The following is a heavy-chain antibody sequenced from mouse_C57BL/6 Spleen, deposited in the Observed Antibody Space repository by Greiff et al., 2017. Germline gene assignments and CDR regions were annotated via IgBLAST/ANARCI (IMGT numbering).Heavy chain of an antibody. CDR3: ARPYSNYEGWAMDY. CDR1: GYTFTSYW. J-gene: IGHJ4*01. V-gene: IGHV1-55*01. Sequence: QVQLQQPGAELVKPGASVKMSCKASGYTFTSYWITWVKQRPGQGLEWIGDIYPGSGSTNYNEKFKSKATLTVDTSSSTAYMQLSSLTSEDSAVDYCARPYSNYEGWAMDYWGQGTSVTVSS. D-gene: IGHD2-5*01. CDR2: IYPGSGST.